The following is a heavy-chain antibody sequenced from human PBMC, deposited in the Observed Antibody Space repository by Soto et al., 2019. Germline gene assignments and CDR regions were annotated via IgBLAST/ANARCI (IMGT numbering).Heavy chain of an antibody. CDR3: ARGYSYGYTFDY. CDR2: IIPIFDIT. D-gene: IGHD5-18*01. J-gene: IGHJ4*02. Sequence: SVKVSCKASGGPYSKYSISWVRQAPGQGLEWMGRIIPIFDITNYAQKFQGRVTITADKSTSTVYMDLSSLRSDDTAVYYCARGYSYGYTFDYWGQGTLVTVSS. V-gene: IGHV1-69*02. CDR1: GGPYSKYS.